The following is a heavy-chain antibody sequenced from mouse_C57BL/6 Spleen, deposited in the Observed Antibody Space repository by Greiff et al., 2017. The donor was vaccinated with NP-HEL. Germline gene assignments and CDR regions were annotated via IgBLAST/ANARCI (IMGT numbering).Heavy chain of an antibody. V-gene: IGHV1-42*01. CDR1: GYSFTGYY. J-gene: IGHJ1*03. CDR3: ARANYYGSSHWYFDV. CDR2: INPSTGGT. Sequence: EVKVVESGPELVKPGASVKISCKASGYSFTGYYMNWVKQSPEKSLEWIGEINPSTGGTTYNQKFKAKATLTVDKSSSTAYMQLKSLTSEDSAVYYCARANYYGSSHWYFDVWGTGTTVTVSS. D-gene: IGHD1-1*01.